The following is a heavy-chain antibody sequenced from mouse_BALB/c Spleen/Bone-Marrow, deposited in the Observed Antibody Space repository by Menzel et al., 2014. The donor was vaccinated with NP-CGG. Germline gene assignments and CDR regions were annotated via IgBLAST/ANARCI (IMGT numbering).Heavy chain of an antibody. CDR2: ISNGGGST. CDR3: ARRVWSRGGDY. J-gene: IGHJ4*01. CDR1: GFTFSSYT. D-gene: IGHD2-10*02. V-gene: IGHV5-12-2*01. Sequence: EVMLVESGGGLVQPGGSLKLSCAASGFTFSSYTMSWVRQTPEKRLEWVAYISNGGGSTYYPDTVKGRFTISRDNAKNTLYLQVSSLKSEDTAMYYCARRVWSRGGDYWGQGTSVTVSS.